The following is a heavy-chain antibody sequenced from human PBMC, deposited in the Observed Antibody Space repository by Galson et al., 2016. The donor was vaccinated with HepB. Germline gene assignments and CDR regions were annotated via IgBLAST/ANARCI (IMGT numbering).Heavy chain of an antibody. CDR1: GFTFNDYW. J-gene: IGHJ6*02. V-gene: IGHV3-7*01. CDR3: ARVDYPDEGINV. Sequence: SLRLSCAASGFTFNDYWMTWVRQAPGKGLEWVANLSPDGTDKRYAGSVKGRFTISSDNPNNSVFLQMSSLRAEDTALYYCARVDYPDEGINVWGQGTTVTVSS. CDR2: LSPDGTDK. D-gene: IGHD4-11*01.